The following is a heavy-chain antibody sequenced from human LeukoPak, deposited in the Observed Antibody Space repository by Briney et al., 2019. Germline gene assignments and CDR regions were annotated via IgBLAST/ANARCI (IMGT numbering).Heavy chain of an antibody. V-gene: IGHV3-74*01. Sequence: GGSLRLSCTASGFTFSSYWMHWVRQAPGKGLVWVSHIKTDGSSINYADSVKGRFTISRDNAKNTLYLQMNSLRAEDTAVYYCARARYNNGSDYWGQGTLVTASS. D-gene: IGHD1-14*01. CDR1: GFTFSSYW. J-gene: IGHJ4*02. CDR3: ARARYNNGSDY. CDR2: IKTDGSSI.